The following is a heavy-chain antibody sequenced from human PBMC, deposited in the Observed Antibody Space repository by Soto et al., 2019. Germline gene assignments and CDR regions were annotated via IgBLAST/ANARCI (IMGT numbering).Heavy chain of an antibody. D-gene: IGHD6-25*01. CDR2: MNPNNGNA. V-gene: IGHV1-8*01. Sequence: ASVKVSCKASGFTFITYGFSWVRQAAGQGLEWMGWMNPNNGNAGFAQKFRGRINMTRNTSISTAYLELSSLRSDDSAVYFCARRKERSGPYYLDLWGQGTQVTVSS. CDR1: GFTFITYG. J-gene: IGHJ4*02. CDR3: ARRKERSGPYYLDL.